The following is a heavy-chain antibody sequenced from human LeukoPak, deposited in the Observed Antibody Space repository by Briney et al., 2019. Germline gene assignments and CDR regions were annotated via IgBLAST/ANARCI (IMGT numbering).Heavy chain of an antibody. J-gene: IGHJ4*02. CDR3: ARQGVAGTRRVYLDS. CDR1: GYRFTNYW. CDR2: IYPGDSDT. V-gene: IGHV5-51*01. D-gene: IGHD6-19*01. Sequence: PGESLKISCKGSGYRFTNYWIGWVRQMPGKGLGLMGSIYPGDSDTRYSPSFQGQVTISADRSISTAYLQWSSLKASDNAIYYCARQGVAGTRRVYLDSWGQGTVVTVSS.